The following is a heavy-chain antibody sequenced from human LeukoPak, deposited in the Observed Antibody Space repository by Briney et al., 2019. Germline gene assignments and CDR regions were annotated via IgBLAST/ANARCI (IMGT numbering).Heavy chain of an antibody. J-gene: IGHJ4*02. CDR1: GFTFSSYA. CDR2: ISYDGSNK. Sequence: PGGSLRLSCAVSGFTFSSYAMHWVRQAPGKGLEWVAVISYDGSNKYYADSVKGRFTISRDNSKNTLYLQMNSLRAEDTAVYYCARDPGSSYGLFDYWGQGTLVTVSS. D-gene: IGHD5-18*01. V-gene: IGHV3-30-3*01. CDR3: ARDPGSSYGLFDY.